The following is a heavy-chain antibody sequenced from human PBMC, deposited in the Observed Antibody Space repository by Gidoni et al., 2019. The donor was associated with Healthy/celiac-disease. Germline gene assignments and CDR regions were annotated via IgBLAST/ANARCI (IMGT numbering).Heavy chain of an antibody. CDR3: ARVFIRGAHSYYYYYYGMDV. CDR2: INHSGST. V-gene: IGHV4-34*01. J-gene: IGHJ6*02. Sequence: QVQLQQWGAGLLKPSETLSPTCAAYGASFSGSYGSWIRQPPGQGLEWIGEINHSGSTNYNPSLKSRVTISVDTSKNQFSLKLSSVTAAETAVYYCARVFIRGAHSYYYYYYGMDVWGQGTTVTVSS. D-gene: IGHD3-10*01. CDR1: GASFSGSY.